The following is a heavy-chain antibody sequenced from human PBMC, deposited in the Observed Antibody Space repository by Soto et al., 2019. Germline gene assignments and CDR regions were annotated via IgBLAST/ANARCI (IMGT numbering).Heavy chain of an antibody. J-gene: IGHJ5*02. CDR3: ARVGVDHNWFDP. CDR1: GGSISSGGYY. D-gene: IGHD2-21*01. Sequence: QVQLQESGPGLVKPSQTLSLTCTVSGGSISSGGYYWSWIRQHPGKGLEWIGYIYYSGSSYYNPSPKTRVTISVDTSKNQFSLKLSSVTAADTAVYYCARVGVDHNWFDPWGQGTLVTVS. CDR2: IYYSGSS. V-gene: IGHV4-31*03.